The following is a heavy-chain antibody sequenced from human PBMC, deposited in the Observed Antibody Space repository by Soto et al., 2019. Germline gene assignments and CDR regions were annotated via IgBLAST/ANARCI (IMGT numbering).Heavy chain of an antibody. CDR3: AKGPAPGRAAFDI. Sequence: GGSLRLSCAASGFTFSSYGMHWVRQAPGKGLEWVAVISYDGSNKYYADSVKGRFTISRDNSKNTLYLQMNSLRAEDTAVYYWAKGPAPGRAAFDIWGQGTMVTVS. J-gene: IGHJ3*02. CDR2: ISYDGSNK. V-gene: IGHV3-30*18. CDR1: GFTFSSYG.